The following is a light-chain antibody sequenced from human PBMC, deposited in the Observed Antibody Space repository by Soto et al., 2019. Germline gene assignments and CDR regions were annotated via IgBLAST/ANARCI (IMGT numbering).Light chain of an antibody. V-gene: IGLV3-21*02. Sequence: SYELAQPPSVSVAPGQTATVTCGGSNIGSKSVHWYQQKPGQAPVLVVYDDSERPSGIPERFSGSNSGNTATLTISRVEADDEADFYCQVWDSSSEHYVFGTGNKVTVL. J-gene: IGLJ1*01. CDR2: DDS. CDR1: NIGSKS. CDR3: QVWDSSSEHYV.